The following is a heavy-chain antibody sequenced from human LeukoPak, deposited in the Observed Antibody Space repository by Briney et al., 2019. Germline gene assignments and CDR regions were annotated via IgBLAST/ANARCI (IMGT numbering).Heavy chain of an antibody. D-gene: IGHD2-15*01. V-gene: IGHV4-34*01. CDR1: GGSFSGYY. Sequence: SETLSLTCAVYGGSFSGYYWSWIRRPPGKGLEWIGEINHSGSTNYNPSLKSRVTISVDTSKIHFSLKLNSVTAADTAVYYCAKSLVVAATSFDYWGQGTLVTVSS. CDR3: AKSLVVAATSFDY. CDR2: INHSGST. J-gene: IGHJ4*02.